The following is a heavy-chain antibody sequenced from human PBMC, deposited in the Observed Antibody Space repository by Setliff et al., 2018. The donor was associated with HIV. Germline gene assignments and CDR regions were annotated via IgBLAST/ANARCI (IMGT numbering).Heavy chain of an antibody. J-gene: IGHJ4*02. D-gene: IGHD3-16*02. Sequence: KTSETLSLTCVVSGGSISSSNWWTYIRQPPGKGLEWIGEVYHTGSTNYNPSLKSRVTISLHKSKNQFSLKLNSVTAADTAVYYCARASGDYVWGSYRYPFDYWGQGSLVTVSS. V-gene: IGHV4-4*02. CDR3: ARASGDYVWGSYRYPFDY. CDR1: GGSISSSNW. CDR2: VYHTGST.